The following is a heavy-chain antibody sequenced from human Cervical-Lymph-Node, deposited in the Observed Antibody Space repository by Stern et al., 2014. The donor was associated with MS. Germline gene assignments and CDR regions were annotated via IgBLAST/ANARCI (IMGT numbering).Heavy chain of an antibody. CDR2: IIPIFGIA. J-gene: IGHJ3*02. CDR3: ARTDTAMATKHAFDI. V-gene: IGHV1-69*17. D-gene: IGHD5-18*01. Sequence: VHLVESGAEVKKPGSSVKVSCKASGGTFSSYAISWVRQAPGQGLEWMGGIIPIFGIANYAQKFQGRVTITADKSTSTAYMELSSLRSEDTAVYYCARTDTAMATKHAFDIWGQGTMVTVSS. CDR1: GGTFSSYA.